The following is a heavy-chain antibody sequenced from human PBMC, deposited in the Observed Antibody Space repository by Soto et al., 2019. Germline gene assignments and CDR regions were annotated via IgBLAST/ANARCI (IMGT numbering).Heavy chain of an antibody. CDR1: GYTFTGSV. CDR2: INTGNGIT. V-gene: IGHV1-3*04. CDR3: ACEIHAITVTTLDF. J-gene: IGHJ4*02. D-gene: IGHD4-17*01. Sequence: ASVKVSCKASGYTFTGSVMHWVRQAPGQRLEWMGWINTGNGITQYSQRFQGRVTLTSDTSASTADMELSNLRSEDTALYYCACEIHAITVTTLDFWGQGTLVTVSS.